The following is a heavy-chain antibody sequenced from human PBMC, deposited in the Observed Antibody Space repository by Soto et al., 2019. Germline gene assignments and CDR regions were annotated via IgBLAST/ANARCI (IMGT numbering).Heavy chain of an antibody. Sequence: GGSLRLSCAASGFTFSSYGMHWVRQAPGKGLEWVAIISYDGSNKYYADSLKGRFTISRDNSKNTLYLQMNSLRAEDTAVYYCAKEGFTYYYDGSGSGYFDYWGRGTLVTVSS. CDR1: GFTFSSYG. D-gene: IGHD3-22*01. J-gene: IGHJ4*02. CDR2: ISYDGSNK. V-gene: IGHV3-30*18. CDR3: AKEGFTYYYDGSGSGYFDY.